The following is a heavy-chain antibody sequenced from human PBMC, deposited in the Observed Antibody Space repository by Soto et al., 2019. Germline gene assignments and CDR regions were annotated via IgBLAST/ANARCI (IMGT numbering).Heavy chain of an antibody. CDR3: ARDISVYSYGYYFDY. D-gene: IGHD5-18*01. V-gene: IGHV3-30-3*01. CDR1: GFTFSSYA. Sequence: QVQLVESGGGVVQPGRSLRLSCAASGFTFSSYAIHWVRQAPGEGLEWVAVISYDGSNKYYADSVKGRFTISRDNSKNTLYLQMNSLRAEDTAVYYCARDISVYSYGYYFDYWGQGTLVTVSS. J-gene: IGHJ4*02. CDR2: ISYDGSNK.